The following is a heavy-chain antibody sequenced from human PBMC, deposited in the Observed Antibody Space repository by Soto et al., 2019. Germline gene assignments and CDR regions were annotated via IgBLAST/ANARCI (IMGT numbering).Heavy chain of an antibody. D-gene: IGHD1-20*01. CDR2: ISSSSSYT. CDR1: GFTFSDYY. CDR3: ARAGITGTTVDY. V-gene: IGHV3-11*06. J-gene: IGHJ4*02. Sequence: GGSLRLSCAASGFTFSDYYMSWIRQAPGKGLEWVSYISSSSSYTNYADSVKGRFTISRDNAKNSLYLQMNSLRAEDTAVYYCARAGITGTTVDYWGQGTLVTVSS.